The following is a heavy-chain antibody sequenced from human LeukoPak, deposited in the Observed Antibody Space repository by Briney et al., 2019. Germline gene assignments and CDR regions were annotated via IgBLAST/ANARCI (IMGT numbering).Heavy chain of an antibody. CDR3: ARESWDTKVRGTIFDY. CDR1: GGSIRSYY. Sequence: SETLSLTCTVSGGSIRSYYWSWIRQPPGKGLEWIGYIYYSGSTNYNPSLKSRVTISVDTSKNQFSLKLSSVTTADTAVYYCARESWDTKVRGTIFDYWGQGTLVTVSS. J-gene: IGHJ4*02. V-gene: IGHV4-59*01. D-gene: IGHD3-10*01. CDR2: IYYSGST.